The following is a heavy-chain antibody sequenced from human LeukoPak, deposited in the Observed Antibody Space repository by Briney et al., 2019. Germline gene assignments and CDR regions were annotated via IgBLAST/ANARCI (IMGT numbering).Heavy chain of an antibody. CDR2: ISSSGST. CDR3: ARSRDSSGYRNNWFDP. D-gene: IGHD3-22*01. Sequence: SETLSLTCTVSDDSISSYYWSWIRQPPGKGLEWIGYISSSGSTNYNPSLKSRVTMSVDTSKNQFSLKLNSVTAEDTAVYYCARSRDSSGYRNNWFDPWGQGTLVTVSS. J-gene: IGHJ5*02. V-gene: IGHV4-59*01. CDR1: DDSISSYY.